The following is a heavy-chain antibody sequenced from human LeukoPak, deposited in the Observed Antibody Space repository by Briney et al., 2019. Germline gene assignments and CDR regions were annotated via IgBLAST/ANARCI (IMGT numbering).Heavy chain of an antibody. CDR1: GFTFDDYA. Sequence: GGSLRLSCAASGFTFDDYAMHWVRQAPGKGLEWVSGISWNSGSIGYADSVKGRFTISRDNAKNSLYLQMNSLRAEDTALYYCAKDSEGTMVQGVMDEGYFDYWGQGNLVTVSS. J-gene: IGHJ4*02. CDR3: AKDSEGTMVQGVMDEGYFDY. CDR2: ISWNSGSI. V-gene: IGHV3-9*01. D-gene: IGHD3-10*01.